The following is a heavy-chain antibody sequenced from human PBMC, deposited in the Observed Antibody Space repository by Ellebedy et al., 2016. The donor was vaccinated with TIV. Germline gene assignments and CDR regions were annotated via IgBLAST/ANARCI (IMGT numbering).Heavy chain of an antibody. CDR3: AREDSSNISPAIRY. D-gene: IGHD3-22*01. Sequence: GESLKISXAASGFTFSSYWMNWVRQAPGMGLVWVSRIKSDGTYTTYADSVKARFTISRDNAKNTLYLQMNSLRADDTAVYYCAREDSSNISPAIRYWGQGTLVTVSS. J-gene: IGHJ4*02. CDR1: GFTFSSYW. CDR2: IKSDGTYT. V-gene: IGHV3-74*01.